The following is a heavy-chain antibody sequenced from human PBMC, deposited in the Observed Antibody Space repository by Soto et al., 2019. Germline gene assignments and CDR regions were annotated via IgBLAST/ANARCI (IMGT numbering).Heavy chain of an antibody. J-gene: IGHJ4*02. CDR2: INPNSGGT. CDR1: GYTFTDYY. Sequence: GASVKVSCKASGYTFTDYYIHWVRQAPGQGLECMGWINPNSGGTDYAQKFQGRVTMTRDTSTSTVYMELSSLRSEDTAVYYCARGELTMIGPFDYWGQGTLVTVSS. V-gene: IGHV1-2*02. D-gene: IGHD3-22*01. CDR3: ARGELTMIGPFDY.